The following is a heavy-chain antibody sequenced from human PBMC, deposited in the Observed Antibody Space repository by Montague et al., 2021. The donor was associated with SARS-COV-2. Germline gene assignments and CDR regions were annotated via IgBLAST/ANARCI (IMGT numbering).Heavy chain of an antibody. D-gene: IGHD6-19*01. CDR2: IDWDXDK. CDR1: GFSLSTSGMC. J-gene: IGHJ4*02. CDR3: ARISAWYSSGWSAFDY. Sequence: PALVKPTQTLTLTCTFSGFSLSTSGMCVSWIRQPPGKALEWPALIDWDXDKYYSTSLKTRLTISKDTSKNQVVLTMTNMDPVDTATYYCARISAWYSSGWSAFDYRGQGTLVTVSS. V-gene: IGHV2-70*01.